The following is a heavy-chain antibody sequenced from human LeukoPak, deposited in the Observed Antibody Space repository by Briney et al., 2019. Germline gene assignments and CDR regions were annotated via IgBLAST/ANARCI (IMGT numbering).Heavy chain of an antibody. Sequence: ASVKVSCKASGYTFTSYGISWVRQAPGQGLEWMGWISAYNGNTNYAQKLQGRVTMTTDTSTSTAYMELRSLRSDDTAVYYCARDYFVLSSFDYGGIWGQGTLVTVSS. CDR2: ISAYNGNT. CDR3: ARDYFVLSSFDYGGI. D-gene: IGHD4-23*01. J-gene: IGHJ4*02. V-gene: IGHV1-18*01. CDR1: GYTFTSYG.